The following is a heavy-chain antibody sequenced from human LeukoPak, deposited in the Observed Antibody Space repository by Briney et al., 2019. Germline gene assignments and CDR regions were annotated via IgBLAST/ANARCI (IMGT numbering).Heavy chain of an antibody. CDR1: GGSISSGGYS. J-gene: IGHJ4*02. CDR3: ARVRGLGYYDSSGYLDY. D-gene: IGHD3-22*01. V-gene: IGHV4-30-2*01. CDR2: IYHSGST. Sequence: SETLSLTCVVSGGSISSGGYSWSWIRQPPGKGLEWIGYIYHSGSTYYNPSLKSRVNISVDRSKNQFSLKLSSVTAADTAVYYCARVRGLGYYDSSGYLDYWGQGTLVTVSS.